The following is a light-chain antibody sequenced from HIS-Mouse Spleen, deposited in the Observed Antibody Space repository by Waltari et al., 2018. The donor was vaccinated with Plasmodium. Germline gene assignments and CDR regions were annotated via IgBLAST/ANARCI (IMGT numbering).Light chain of an antibody. CDR1: HSVSSI. V-gene: IGKV3-15*01. J-gene: IGKJ3*01. CDR3: QQYNNWSFT. Sequence: EIVMTQSPATLSVSPGERATPSCRASHSVSSILTWYQQKPGHAPRLLIYGASTRAIGIPARFSGSGSGTEFTLTISSLQSEDFAVYYCQQYNNWSFTFGPGTKVDIK. CDR2: GAS.